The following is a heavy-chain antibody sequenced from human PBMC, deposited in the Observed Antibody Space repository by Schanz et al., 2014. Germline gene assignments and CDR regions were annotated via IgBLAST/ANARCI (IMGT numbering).Heavy chain of an antibody. V-gene: IGHV3-23*04. D-gene: IGHD3-10*01. CDR2: MNESHSTI. J-gene: IGHJ4*02. CDR1: GFTLSNYA. Sequence: EVQLAESGGGLVQPGGSLRLSCAASGFTLSNYAMSWVRQARGKGLEWVSAMNESHSTIYYADSVKGRFTISRDNSKNSLYLQMNSLRAEDTAVYYCARIGGSVFDYWAQGTLVTVSS. CDR3: ARIGGSVFDY.